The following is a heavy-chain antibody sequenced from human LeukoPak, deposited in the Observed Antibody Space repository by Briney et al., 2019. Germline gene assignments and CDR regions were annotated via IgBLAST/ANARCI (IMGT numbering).Heavy chain of an antibody. CDR1: GGTFSSYA. V-gene: IGHV1-69*06. CDR2: IIPIFGTA. D-gene: IGHD4-17*01. Sequence: SSVKVSCKASGGTFSSYAISWVRQGPGQGLGWMGGIIPIFGTANYAQKFQGRVTITADKSTSTAYMELSSLRSEDTAVYYCARDQSYGDYDYWGQGTLVTVSS. J-gene: IGHJ4*02. CDR3: ARDQSYGDYDY.